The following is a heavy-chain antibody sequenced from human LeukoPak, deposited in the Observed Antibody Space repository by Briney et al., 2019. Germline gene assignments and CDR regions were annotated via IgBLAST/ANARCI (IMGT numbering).Heavy chain of an antibody. D-gene: IGHD6-19*01. V-gene: IGHV3-21*01. CDR2: ISSSSSYI. CDR3: ARERYSKWLAQPNDAFDI. CDR1: GFTFSSYS. J-gene: IGHJ3*02. Sequence: PGGSLRLSCAASGFTFSSYSMNWVRQAPGKGLEWVSSISSSSSYIYYADSVKGRFTISRDNAKNSLYLQMNSLRAEDTAVYYCARERYSKWLAQPNDAFDIWGQGTMVTVSS.